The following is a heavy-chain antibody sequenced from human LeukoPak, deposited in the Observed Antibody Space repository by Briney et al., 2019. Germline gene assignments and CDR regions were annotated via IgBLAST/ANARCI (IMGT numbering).Heavy chain of an antibody. CDR3: AKSGERWQHFWYYDT. V-gene: IGHV3-30*10. Sequence: GGSLRLSCAASGFTFSSYAMHWVRQAPGKGLEWVAVISFDGTNKYYTDSVKGRFSISRDNSKNTLYLEMDSLRAEDTAVYYCAKSGERWQHFWYYDTWGQGTFITVSS. CDR1: GFTFSSYA. D-gene: IGHD3-16*01. J-gene: IGHJ5*02. CDR2: ISFDGTNK.